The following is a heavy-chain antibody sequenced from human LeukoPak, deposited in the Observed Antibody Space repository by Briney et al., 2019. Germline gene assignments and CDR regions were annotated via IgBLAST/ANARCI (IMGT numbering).Heavy chain of an antibody. V-gene: IGHV4-4*07. Sequence: PSETLSLTCTASGGSISTYYYSWIRQPAGKGLEWIGRIYSSGSTNYNPSLKSRVTMSVETSKNQFSLILSSVTASDTAVYYCARKNSGGWYFDYWGQGTLVTVSS. CDR3: ARKNSGGWYFDY. J-gene: IGHJ4*02. CDR1: GGSISTYY. CDR2: IYSSGST. D-gene: IGHD6-19*01.